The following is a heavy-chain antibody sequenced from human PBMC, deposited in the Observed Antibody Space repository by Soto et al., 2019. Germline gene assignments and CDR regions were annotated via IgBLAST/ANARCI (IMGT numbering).Heavy chain of an antibody. J-gene: IGHJ4*02. CDR3: AHKGYGDYPLDY. V-gene: IGHV2-5*02. CDR1: GFSLSTSGVG. CDR2: IYWDDYK. D-gene: IGHD4-17*01. Sequence: QITLKESGPTLVKPTQTLTLTCTFSGFSLSTSGVGVGWIRQPPGKALEWLAVIYWDDYKNYSPSLKSRITITKDTSKNQVVLTMTNMDPVDTATYYCAHKGYGDYPLDYWGQGTLLTVSS.